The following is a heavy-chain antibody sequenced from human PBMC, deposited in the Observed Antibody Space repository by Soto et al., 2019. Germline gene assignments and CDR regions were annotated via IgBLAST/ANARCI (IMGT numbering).Heavy chain of an antibody. D-gene: IGHD5-18*01. V-gene: IGHV4-31*03. CDR3: ASDSYGSLGLDY. Sequence: SETLSLTCTVPGGSISSGGYYWSWIRQHPGKGLEWIGYIYYSGSTYYNPSLKSRVTISVDTSKNQFSLKLSSVTAADTAVYYCASDSYGSLGLDYWGQGTLVTVSS. CDR1: GGSISSGGYY. CDR2: IYYSGST. J-gene: IGHJ4*02.